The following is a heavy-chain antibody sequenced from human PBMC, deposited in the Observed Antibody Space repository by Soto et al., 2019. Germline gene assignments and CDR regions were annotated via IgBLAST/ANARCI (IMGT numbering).Heavy chain of an antibody. J-gene: IGHJ4*02. D-gene: IGHD3-22*01. V-gene: IGHV1-69*01. CDR3: ATGGGGTYYYDSSGYYYEYYFDY. CDR2: IIPIFGTA. Sequence: QVQLVQSGAEVKKPGSSVKVSCKASGGTFSSYAISWVRQAPGQGLEWMGGIIPIFGTANYAQKYQGRVRITAEDSTSPAYMGVSSLRSEDTAVYYCATGGGGTYYYDSSGYYYEYYFDYWGQGTLVTVSS. CDR1: GGTFSSYA.